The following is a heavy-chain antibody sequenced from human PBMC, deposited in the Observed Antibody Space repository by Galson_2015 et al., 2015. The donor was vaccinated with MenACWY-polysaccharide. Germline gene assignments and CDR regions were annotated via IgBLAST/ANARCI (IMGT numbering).Heavy chain of an antibody. CDR3: VRGPRNWGFDY. CDR1: GYTFTSYD. D-gene: IGHD7-27*01. V-gene: IGHV1-8*01. CDR2: MNSNSGDT. Sequence: SCKASGYTFTSYDINWVRQATGQGLEWMGWMNSNSGDTGYEQKFQGTVTMTRSTSISKAYMELSNLRSEDTAVYYCVRGPRNWGFDYWGQGPLVTVSS. J-gene: IGHJ4*02.